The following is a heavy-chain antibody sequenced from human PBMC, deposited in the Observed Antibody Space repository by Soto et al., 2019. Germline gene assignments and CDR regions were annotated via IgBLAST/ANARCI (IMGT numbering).Heavy chain of an antibody. V-gene: IGHV4-30-4*08. Sequence: PSETLSLTCGVSGGTIRSPDWWTWISRSPGKGLEWIGYISNSGSTGYNPSLKTRLSMSVDRSKNQFTLRLTSVTAADTAVYFCATESGSTYGYFDYWGQGTQVTVSS. CDR1: GGTIRSPDW. CDR3: ATESGSTYGYFDY. CDR2: ISNSGST. D-gene: IGHD4-17*01. J-gene: IGHJ4*02.